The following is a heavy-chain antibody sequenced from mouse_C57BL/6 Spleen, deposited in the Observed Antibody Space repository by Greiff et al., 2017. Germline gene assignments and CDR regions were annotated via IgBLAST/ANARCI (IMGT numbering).Heavy chain of an antibody. V-gene: IGHV5-4*01. CDR3: ARDLQRAMDY. CDR2: ISDGGSYT. J-gene: IGHJ4*01. CDR1: GFTFSSYA. Sequence: EVKLVESGGGLVKPGGSLKLSCAASGFTFSSYAMSWVRQTPEKRLEWVATISDGGSYTYYPDNVKGRFTISRDNAKNNLYLQMSHLKSEDTAMYYCARDLQRAMDYWGQGTSVTVSS.